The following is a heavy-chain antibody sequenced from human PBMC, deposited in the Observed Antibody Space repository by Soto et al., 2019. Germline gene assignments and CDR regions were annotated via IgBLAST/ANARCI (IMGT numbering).Heavy chain of an antibody. CDR1: GYSFTSYW. CDR2: IYPGDSDT. Sequence: GVSLKISCKGSGYSFTSYWIAWVRQMPGKGLGWMGIIYPGDSDTTYSPSFQGQVTISADKSITTAYLQWSSLKASDTAIYFCARGGYNYHGGLDYWGQGTLVTVSS. CDR3: ARGGYNYHGGLDY. V-gene: IGHV5-51*01. D-gene: IGHD1-1*01. J-gene: IGHJ4*02.